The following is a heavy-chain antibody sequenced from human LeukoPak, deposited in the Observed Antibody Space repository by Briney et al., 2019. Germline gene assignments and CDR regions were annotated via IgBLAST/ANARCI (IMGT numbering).Heavy chain of an antibody. Sequence: SETLSLTCAVCGGSFSGYYWSWIRQPPGKGLEWIGEINHSGSTNYNPSLKSRVTISVDTSKNQFSLKLSSVTAADTAVYYCARGRVADSWGQGTLVTVSS. CDR1: GGSFSGYY. CDR2: INHSGST. CDR3: ARGRVADS. V-gene: IGHV4-34*01. J-gene: IGHJ4*02. D-gene: IGHD3-10*01.